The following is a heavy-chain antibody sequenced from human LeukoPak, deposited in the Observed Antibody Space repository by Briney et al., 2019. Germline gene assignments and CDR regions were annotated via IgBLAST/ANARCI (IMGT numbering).Heavy chain of an antibody. CDR3: ARGIGRYGY. D-gene: IGHD3-9*01. CDR1: GGSFSGYY. Sequence: SETLSLTCAVYGGSFSGYYWSWIRQPPGKGLEWIGEINRSGSTNYNPSLKRRVTISVDTSKNQFPLKLSSMPAADTAVYYCARGIGRYGYWGQGTLVTVSS. CDR2: INRSGST. J-gene: IGHJ4*02. V-gene: IGHV4-34*01.